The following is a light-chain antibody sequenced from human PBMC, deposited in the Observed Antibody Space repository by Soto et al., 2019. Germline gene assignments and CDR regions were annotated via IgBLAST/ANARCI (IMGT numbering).Light chain of an antibody. V-gene: IGKV1-39*01. CDR1: QRITTY. Sequence: LQMTQSPSSLSASVGDRVTITCRASQRITTYLNWYQQKPGKAPNLLITATSTLQSGVPSRFSGSGSGTDFTLTISSLQPEDFATYYCQHSYSTLWTFGQGTKVDIK. J-gene: IGKJ1*01. CDR2: ATS. CDR3: QHSYSTLWT.